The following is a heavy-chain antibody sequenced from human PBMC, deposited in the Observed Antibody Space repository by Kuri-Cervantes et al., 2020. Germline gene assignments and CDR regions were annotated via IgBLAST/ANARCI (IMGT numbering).Heavy chain of an antibody. CDR1: GFTFSSYG. Sequence: LSLTCAASGFTFSSYGMHWVRQAPGKGLEWVAVISYDGSNKYYADSVKGRFTISRDNSKNTLYLQMNSLRAEDTAVYYCAKSSYDYYDSSGYYRPPDYWGQGTLVTVSS. J-gene: IGHJ4*02. D-gene: IGHD3-22*01. CDR2: ISYDGSNK. V-gene: IGHV3-30-3*02. CDR3: AKSSYDYYDSSGYYRPPDY.